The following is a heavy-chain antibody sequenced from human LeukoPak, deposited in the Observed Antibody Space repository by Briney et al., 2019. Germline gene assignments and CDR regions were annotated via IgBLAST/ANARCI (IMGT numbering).Heavy chain of an antibody. CDR3: ARDFGGYCSSSNCYLGWLDY. CDR2: ILIIGIYI. Sequence: GGSLRLSCAASGFTFSSYTMNWVRQARGRGLEWVSSILIIGIYIYYTDSVKGRFTISRDNAKNSLYLQMNSLRAEDTAVYYCARDFGGYCSSSNCYLGWLDYWGQGTLVTVSS. J-gene: IGHJ4*02. CDR1: GFTFSSYT. D-gene: IGHD2-2*01. V-gene: IGHV3-21*03.